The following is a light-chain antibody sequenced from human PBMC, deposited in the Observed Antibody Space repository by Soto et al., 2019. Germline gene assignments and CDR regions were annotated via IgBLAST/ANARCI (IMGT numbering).Light chain of an antibody. CDR1: SSNIGARYD. J-gene: IGLJ2*01. CDR3: QSYDSSLSGVV. CDR2: GNS. V-gene: IGLV1-40*01. Sequence: QLVLTQPPSVSGAPGQRVTISCTGSSSNIGARYDVHWFQQLPGTAPKLLIYGNSNRPSGVPDRFSGSRSGTSASLAITGLQAEDEADYYCQSYDSSLSGVVFSGGTKLTVL.